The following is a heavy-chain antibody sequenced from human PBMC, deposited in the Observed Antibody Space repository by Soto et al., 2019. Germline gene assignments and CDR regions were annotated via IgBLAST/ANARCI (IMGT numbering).Heavy chain of an antibody. V-gene: IGHV3-64D*06. CDR1: GFTFSSYA. Sequence: SLKISCSASGFTFSSYAMHWVRQAPGKGLEYVSAISSNGGSTYYADSVKGRFTISRDNSKNTLYLQMSSLRAEDTAVYYCVKDIRGGLVRDYYYVMDGWGQGSMVTVFS. CDR3: VKDIRGGLVRDYYYVMDG. J-gene: IGHJ6*02. CDR2: ISSNGGST. D-gene: IGHD6-6*01.